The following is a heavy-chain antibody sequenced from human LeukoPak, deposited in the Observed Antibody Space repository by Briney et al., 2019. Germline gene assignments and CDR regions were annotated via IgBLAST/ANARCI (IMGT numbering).Heavy chain of an antibody. Sequence: GGSLRLSCAASGFTFSSFGLHWVRQAPGKGLEWVSAISGSGGSTYYADSVKGRFTISRDNSKNTLYLQMNSLRAEDTAVYYCAKERGIVGATTWFDPWGQGTLVTVSS. CDR1: GFTFSSFG. CDR2: ISGSGGST. D-gene: IGHD1-26*01. J-gene: IGHJ5*02. V-gene: IGHV3-23*01. CDR3: AKERGIVGATTWFDP.